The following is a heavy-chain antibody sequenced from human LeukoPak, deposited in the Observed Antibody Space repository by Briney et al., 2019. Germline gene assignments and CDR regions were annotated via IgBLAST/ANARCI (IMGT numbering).Heavy chain of an antibody. CDR2: IWYDGSNK. J-gene: IGHJ6*02. CDR1: GFTFSSYG. Sequence: GGSLRLSCAASGFTFSSYGMHWVRQAPGKGLEWVAVIWYDGSNKYYADSVKGRFTISRDNSKNTLYLQMSSLRAEDTAVYYCARDGYTAMTYYYGMDVWGQGTTVTVSS. CDR3: ARDGYTAMTYYYGMDV. V-gene: IGHV3-33*01. D-gene: IGHD5-18*01.